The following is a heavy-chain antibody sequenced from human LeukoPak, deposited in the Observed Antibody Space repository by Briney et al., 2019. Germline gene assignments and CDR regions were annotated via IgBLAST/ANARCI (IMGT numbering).Heavy chain of an antibody. J-gene: IGHJ3*02. CDR1: GGSFSGYY. Sequence: SQTLSLTCAVYGGSFSGYYWSLVRQPPGKGLEWIGEINHSGSTNYNPSLESRVTISVDTSKNQFSLKLSSVTAADTAVYYCARGGSTQNAFDIWGQGTMVTVSS. CDR2: INHSGST. CDR3: ARGGSTQNAFDI. V-gene: IGHV4-34*01.